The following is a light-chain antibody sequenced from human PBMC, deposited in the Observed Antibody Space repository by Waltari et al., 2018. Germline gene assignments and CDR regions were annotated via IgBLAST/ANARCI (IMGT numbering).Light chain of an antibody. CDR2: GAS. CDR3: QQYNNWPFT. CDR1: QRISSN. J-gene: IGKJ2*01. V-gene: IGKV3-15*01. Sequence: EIVMTQSPATLSVSPGQRPTLSCRASQRISSNLVWYQQKPGQAPRLLIYGASTRAPNIPFRFSGSGSGTEFTLTISSLQSEDFAIYYCQQYNNWPFTFGQGTKLEIK.